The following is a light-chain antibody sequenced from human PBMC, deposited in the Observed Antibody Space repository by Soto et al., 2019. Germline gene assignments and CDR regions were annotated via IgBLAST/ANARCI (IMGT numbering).Light chain of an antibody. CDR2: ASS. CDR3: HQYAISPET. V-gene: IGKV3-20*01. Sequence: EIVLTQSPGTLSLSPGERATLSCRASQSVSTSYLAWYQQTPGQAPRLLIYASSSRATGIPDRFSGSGSGTDFTLTISRLEPEDFAVYYCHQYAISPETFAQGTKVAIK. CDR1: QSVSTSY. J-gene: IGKJ1*01.